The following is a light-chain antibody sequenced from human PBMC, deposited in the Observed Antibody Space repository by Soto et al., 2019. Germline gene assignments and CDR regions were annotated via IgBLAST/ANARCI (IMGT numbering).Light chain of an antibody. Sequence: DIQMTQSPSSLSASVGDRVTITCRASQSISSYLNWYQQKPGKAPKLLIYAASSLQSGVPSRFSGSGSGTDFTLTISSLQPEDFATYYCQRSYSTPPFTFGPGTKVDI. J-gene: IGKJ3*01. CDR1: QSISSY. CDR2: AAS. CDR3: QRSYSTPPFT. V-gene: IGKV1-39*01.